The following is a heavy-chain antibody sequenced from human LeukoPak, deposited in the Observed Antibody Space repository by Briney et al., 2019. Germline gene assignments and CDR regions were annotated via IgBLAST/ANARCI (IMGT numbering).Heavy chain of an antibody. CDR3: ARSGSEYSSSSFDY. CDR2: VNPNSGGT. J-gene: IGHJ4*02. Sequence: GASVKVSCKASGYTFTGYYMHWVRQAPGQGLEWMGWVNPNSGGTNYAQKFQGWVTMTRDTSISTAYMELSRLRSDDTAVYYCARSGSEYSSSSFDYWGQGTLVTVSS. V-gene: IGHV1-2*04. CDR1: GYTFTGYY. D-gene: IGHD6-6*01.